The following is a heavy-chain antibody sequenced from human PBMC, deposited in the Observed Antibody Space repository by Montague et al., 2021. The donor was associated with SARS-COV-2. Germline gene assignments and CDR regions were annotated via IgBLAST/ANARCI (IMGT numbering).Heavy chain of an antibody. Sequence: SLRLSCAVSGFTVSNYYMSWVRQAPGKGLEWVSVIYIGGITYYADSVKGRFVISRDNSKNMLSLQMNSLRAEDTALYYCAREPAVGGEYYFDHWGQGTLVTGSS. CDR3: AREPAVGGEYYFDH. CDR1: GFTVSNYY. D-gene: IGHD6-19*01. V-gene: IGHV3-66*01. J-gene: IGHJ4*02. CDR2: IYIGGIT.